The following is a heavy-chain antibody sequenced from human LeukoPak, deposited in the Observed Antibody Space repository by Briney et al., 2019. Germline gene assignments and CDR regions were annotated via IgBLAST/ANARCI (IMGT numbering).Heavy chain of an antibody. CDR2: IKQDGSQK. J-gene: IGHJ4*02. CDR3: ARLGLPDY. CDR1: GFTFSNYA. D-gene: IGHD2-21*01. V-gene: IGHV3-7*03. Sequence: PGGSLRLSCAASGFTFSNYAMSWVRQAPGKGLDWVANIKQDGSQKYYVDSVKGRFTISRDNAKNSLYLQMNSLRVEDTAVYYCARLGLPDYWGQGTLVTVSS.